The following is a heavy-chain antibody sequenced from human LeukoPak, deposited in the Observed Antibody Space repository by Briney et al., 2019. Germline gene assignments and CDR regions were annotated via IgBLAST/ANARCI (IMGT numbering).Heavy chain of an antibody. J-gene: IGHJ4*02. CDR2: IYYSVST. CDR3: ARAEMATTPIDY. Sequence: PETLSLTCTVSGGSISSYYWSWIRQPPGKVLEWIGYIYYSVSTNYNPSLKSRFTISVDTSKNQSALKLSSVTAADTAVYYCARAEMATTPIDYWGQGTLVTVSP. CDR1: GGSISSYY. V-gene: IGHV4-59*01. D-gene: IGHD5-24*01.